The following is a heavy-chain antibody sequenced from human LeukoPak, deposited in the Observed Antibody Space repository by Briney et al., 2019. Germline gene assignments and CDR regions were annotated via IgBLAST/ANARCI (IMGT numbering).Heavy chain of an antibody. CDR3: ARHARSDYANAKFDY. V-gene: IGHV4-4*09. J-gene: IGHJ4*02. CDR2: IYTSVST. Sequence: SETLSLTCTVSGDSISGYYWSWIRQPPGKGLEWIGYIYTSVSTNYNPSLTSRVTMSVDTSKNQFSLKLSSVAAADTAVYYCARHARSDYANAKFDYWGQGALVTVSS. D-gene: IGHD4-17*01. CDR1: GDSISGYY.